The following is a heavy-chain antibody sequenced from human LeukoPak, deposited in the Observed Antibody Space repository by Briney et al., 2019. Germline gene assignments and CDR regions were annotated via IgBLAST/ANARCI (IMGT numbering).Heavy chain of an antibody. CDR1: GYSIGSGYY. D-gene: IGHD6-6*01. J-gene: IGHJ4*02. CDR2: IYHSGST. V-gene: IGHV4-38-2*01. CDR3: ARDKYTTSSGASSEFDY. Sequence: SETLSLTCAVSGYSIGSGYYWAWIRQPPGKGLEWIGSIYHSGSTYYNPSLKSRVTISVDRSRNQFSLKMTSVTAADTAVFYCARDKYTTSSGASSEFDYWGQGTLVIVSS.